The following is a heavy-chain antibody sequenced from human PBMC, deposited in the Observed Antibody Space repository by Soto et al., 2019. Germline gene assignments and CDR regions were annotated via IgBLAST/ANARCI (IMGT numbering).Heavy chain of an antibody. V-gene: IGHV4-30-4*01. J-gene: IGHJ6*02. D-gene: IGHD6-19*01. CDR1: GGSISSGDYY. Sequence: PSETLSLTCTVSGGSISSGDYYWSWIRQPPGKGLEWIGYIYYSGSTYYNPSLKSRVTISVDTSKNQFSLKLSSVTAADTAVYYCARAGSGWTGYYGMDVWGQGTTVTVSS. CDR3: ARAGSGWTGYYGMDV. CDR2: IYYSGST.